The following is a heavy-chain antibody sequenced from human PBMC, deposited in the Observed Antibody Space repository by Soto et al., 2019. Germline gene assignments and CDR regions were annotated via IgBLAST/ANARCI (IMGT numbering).Heavy chain of an antibody. Sequence: EVQLVESGGGLVQPGGSLRLSCAASGFTFSSYSMNWVRQAPGKGLEWVSYISSSSSTIYYADSVKGRFTISRDNAKNSLYLQMNSLRDEDTAVYYCARDQYYYDSSGYHHLDYWGQGTLVTVSS. CDR2: ISSSSSTI. V-gene: IGHV3-48*02. CDR3: ARDQYYYDSSGYHHLDY. CDR1: GFTFSSYS. D-gene: IGHD3-22*01. J-gene: IGHJ4*02.